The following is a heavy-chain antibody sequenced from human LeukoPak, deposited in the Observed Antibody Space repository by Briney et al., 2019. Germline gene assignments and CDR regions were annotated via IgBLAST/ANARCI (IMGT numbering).Heavy chain of an antibody. Sequence: GGSLRLSCAASGFTFSSYGMHWVRQAPGKGLEWVAVISYDGSNKYYADSVKGRFTISRDNSKNTLYLQMNSLRAEDTAVYYCARDPRPYCGGDCYSYWGQGTLVTVSS. V-gene: IGHV3-30*03. CDR3: ARDPRPYCGGDCYSY. CDR2: ISYDGSNK. D-gene: IGHD2-21*02. CDR1: GFTFSSYG. J-gene: IGHJ4*02.